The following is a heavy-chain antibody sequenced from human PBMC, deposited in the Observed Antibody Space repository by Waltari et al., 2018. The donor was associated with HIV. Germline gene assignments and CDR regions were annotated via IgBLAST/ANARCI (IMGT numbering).Heavy chain of an antibody. CDR3: TIPPFGYSLGY. D-gene: IGHD3-22*01. J-gene: IGHJ4*02. Sequence: SCAASGFTFNNAWMSWVRQAPGKGLEWVGRIKTKTDGGTTDYAAPVKGRFTISRDDSKNTLYLQMNSLKTEDTAVYFCTIPPFGYSLGYWGQGTLVTVSS. CDR2: IKTKTDGGTT. CDR1: GFTFNNAW. V-gene: IGHV3-15*01.